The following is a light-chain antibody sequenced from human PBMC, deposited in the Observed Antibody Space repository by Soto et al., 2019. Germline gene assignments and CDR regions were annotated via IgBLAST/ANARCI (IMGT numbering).Light chain of an antibody. V-gene: IGLV1-40*01. CDR1: SSNIGPGYD. Sequence: QSVLTQPPSVSGAPGQRGTISCTGSSSNIGPGYDVHWYQQLPGTAPKVLIYGDINRPSGVPDRCSGSKSGTSASLAITGLQAEDEADYYCQSYDNSLSGHVIFGEGTKLTVL. CDR3: QSYDNSLSGHVI. CDR2: GDI. J-gene: IGLJ2*01.